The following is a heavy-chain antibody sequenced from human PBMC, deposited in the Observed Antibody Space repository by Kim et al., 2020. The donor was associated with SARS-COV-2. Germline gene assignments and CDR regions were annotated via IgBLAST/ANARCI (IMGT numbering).Heavy chain of an antibody. J-gene: IGHJ6*03. CDR2: IYYSGST. D-gene: IGHD5-12*01. CDR1: GGSISSSSYY. CDR3: ARIYSGYDSKRYYYYYYVDV. V-gene: IGHV4-39*01. Sequence: SETLSLTCTVSGGSISSSSYYWGWIRQPPGKGLEWIGSIYYSGSTYYNPSLKSRVTISVDTSKNQFSLKLSSVTAADTAVYYCARIYSGYDSKRYYYYYYVDVWGKGATVIVAS.